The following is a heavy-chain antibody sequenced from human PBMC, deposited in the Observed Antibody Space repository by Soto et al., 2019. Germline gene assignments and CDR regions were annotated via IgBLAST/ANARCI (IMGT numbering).Heavy chain of an antibody. D-gene: IGHD6-19*01. CDR3: AKDRHSGWYGGDAFDI. CDR2: ISGSGGST. CDR1: GFTFSSYA. J-gene: IGHJ3*02. V-gene: IGHV3-23*01. Sequence: GGSLRLSCAASGFTFSSYAMSWVRQAPGKGLEWVSAISGSGGSTYYADSVKGRFTISRDNSKNTLYLQMNSLRAEDTAVYYCAKDRHSGWYGGDAFDIWGQGTMVTVSS.